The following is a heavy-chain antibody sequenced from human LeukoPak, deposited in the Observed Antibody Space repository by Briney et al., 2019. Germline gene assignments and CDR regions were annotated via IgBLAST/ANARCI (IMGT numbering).Heavy chain of an antibody. J-gene: IGHJ4*02. CDR2: ISYDGSNR. Sequence: GRSLRLSCAASGSTFSTYAMNWVRQTPGKGLEWVAIISYDGSNRYYADSVKGRFTVSRDNSKNTLYLQMNSLRAEDTAVYYCARRTVTTIADYWGQGTLVTVSS. CDR3: ARRTVTTIADY. V-gene: IGHV3-30-3*01. CDR1: GSTFSTYA. D-gene: IGHD4-17*01.